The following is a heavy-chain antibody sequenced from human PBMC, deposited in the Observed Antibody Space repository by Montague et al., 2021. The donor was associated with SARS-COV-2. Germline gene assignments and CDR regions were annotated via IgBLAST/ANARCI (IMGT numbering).Heavy chain of an antibody. CDR3: ARDQSCTNGVCYTRGFDY. CDR2: ISGSNSYT. J-gene: IGHJ4*02. D-gene: IGHD2-8*01. V-gene: IGHV3-11*05. CDR1: GFTFSDYY. Sequence: SLRLSCAASGFTFSDYYMSWIRQAPGKGLEWVSYISGSNSYTNYADSVRGRFTISRDNAKNSLYLQMDSLRADDTAVYYCARDQSCTNGVCYTRGFDYWGQGTQVTVS.